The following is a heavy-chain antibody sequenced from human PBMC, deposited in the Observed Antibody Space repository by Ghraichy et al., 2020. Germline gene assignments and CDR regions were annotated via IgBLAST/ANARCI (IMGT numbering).Heavy chain of an antibody. CDR2: INPHSGGT. CDR3: ARDYRPMIVRGVVNYYYYGMDV. CDR1: GYTFTGYY. V-gene: IGHV1-2*02. D-gene: IGHD3-22*01. J-gene: IGHJ6*02. Sequence: ASVKVSCKASGYTFTGYYMHWVRQAPGQGLEWMGWINPHSGGTKYAQKFQGRVTMTRDTSISTAYMELSSLRSDDTAVYFCARDYRPMIVRGVVNYYYYGMDVWGQGTTVTVSS.